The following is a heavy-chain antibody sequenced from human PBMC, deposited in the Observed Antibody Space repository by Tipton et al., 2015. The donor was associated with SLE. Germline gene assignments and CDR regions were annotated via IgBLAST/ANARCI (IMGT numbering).Heavy chain of an antibody. Sequence: LRLSCTVSGGSISSHYWSWIRQPPGKGLEWIGYIYYSGSTNYNPSLKSRVTISVDTSKNQFSLKLSSVTAADTAVYYCASGLGWSGLGYWGQGTLVTVSS. J-gene: IGHJ4*02. CDR2: IYYSGST. CDR1: GGSISSHY. V-gene: IGHV4-59*11. D-gene: IGHD3-3*01. CDR3: ASGLGWSGLGY.